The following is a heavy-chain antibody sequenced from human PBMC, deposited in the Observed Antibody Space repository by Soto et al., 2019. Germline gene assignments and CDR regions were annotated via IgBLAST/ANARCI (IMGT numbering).Heavy chain of an antibody. D-gene: IGHD3-10*01. Sequence: SETLSLTCTVSGGSISSGGYYWRWIRQHPGRGLEWIGYIYYSGSTYYNPSLKSRVTISVDTSKNQFSLKLSSVTAADTAVYYCARDRSYYYGSGEVDYYYYGMDVWGQGTTVTVSS. V-gene: IGHV4-31*03. J-gene: IGHJ6*02. CDR2: IYYSGST. CDR1: GGSISSGGYY. CDR3: ARDRSYYYGSGEVDYYYYGMDV.